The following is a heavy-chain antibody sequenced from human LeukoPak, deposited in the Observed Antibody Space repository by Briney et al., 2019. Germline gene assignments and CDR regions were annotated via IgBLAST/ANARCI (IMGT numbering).Heavy chain of an antibody. CDR2: IIPIFGTA. J-gene: IGHJ4*02. Sequence: GSSVKVSCKASGGTFSSYAISWVRQAPGQGLEWMGRIIPIFGTAYYAQKFQGRVTITTDESTSTAYMELSSLRSEDTAVYYCARAGRWLHGPYYFDYWGQGTLVTVSS. D-gene: IGHD5-24*01. V-gene: IGHV1-69*05. CDR3: ARAGRWLHGPYYFDY. CDR1: GGTFSSYA.